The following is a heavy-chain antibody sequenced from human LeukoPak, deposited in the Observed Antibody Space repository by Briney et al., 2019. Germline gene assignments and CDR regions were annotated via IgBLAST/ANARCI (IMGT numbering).Heavy chain of an antibody. J-gene: IGHJ5*02. CDR1: GDYISTYY. CDR3: ARGMAQVGVAWFDP. D-gene: IGHD3-22*01. V-gene: IGHV4-59*01. CDR2: LYYGGST. Sequence: SETLSLTCTVSGDYISTYYWSWIRQPPGKELEWIGYLYYGGSTNYNPSLKSRVTISVDTSKNQLSLKLNSVTAADTAVYYCARGMAQVGVAWFDPWGQGTLVTVSS.